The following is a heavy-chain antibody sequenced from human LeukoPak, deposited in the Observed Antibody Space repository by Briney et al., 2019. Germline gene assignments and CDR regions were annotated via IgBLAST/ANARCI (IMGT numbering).Heavy chain of an antibody. D-gene: IGHD3-22*01. J-gene: IGHJ5*02. CDR1: GYTLTELS. Sequence: ASVTVSFTVSGYTLTELSMHWVRQAPGEGLEWMGGFDPEDGETIYAQKFQGRVTMTEDTSTDTAYMDLSSLRSEDTAVYYCATDQVLGKYYYDSSGYRRHYTWGQGTLVTVSS. CDR2: FDPEDGET. V-gene: IGHV1-24*01. CDR3: ATDQVLGKYYYDSSGYRRHYT.